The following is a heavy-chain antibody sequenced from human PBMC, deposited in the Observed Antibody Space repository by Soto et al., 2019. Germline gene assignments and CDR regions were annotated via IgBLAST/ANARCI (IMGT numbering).Heavy chain of an antibody. Sequence: PGGSLRLSCATSGFTFNDYAMYWVRQAPGQGLEWVAMISSDGHHQFYVDNLRGRFTVSRDNSKNTLFLQMNSLRPEDTAVYYCSRGTYYPQSSGLHDDYWRPGTVVTLPS. D-gene: IGHD3-22*01. CDR2: ISSDGHHQ. J-gene: IGHJ4*02. CDR1: GFTFNDYA. CDR3: SRGTYYPQSSGLHDDY. V-gene: IGHV3-30*03.